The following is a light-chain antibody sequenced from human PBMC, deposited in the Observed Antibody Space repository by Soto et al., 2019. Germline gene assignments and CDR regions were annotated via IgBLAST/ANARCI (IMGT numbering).Light chain of an antibody. V-gene: IGKV3-15*01. Sequence: EMVMTQSPATLSLSPVERATLSCRASQSVNNFLAWYQQRPGQAPRLLIYGASTRATGLPARFSGSGSGTEFTLIISSLQSEDSAVYYCQQYDNWPITFGQGTRLEIK. CDR1: QSVNNF. J-gene: IGKJ5*01. CDR2: GAS. CDR3: QQYDNWPIT.